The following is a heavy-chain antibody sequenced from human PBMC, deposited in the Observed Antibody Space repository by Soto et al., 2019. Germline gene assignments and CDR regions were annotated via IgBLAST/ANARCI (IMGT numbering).Heavy chain of an antibody. J-gene: IGHJ5*02. CDR3: ARDLFIGGFYDSCGPRGYNWFDP. Sequence: QVQLVQSGAEVKKPGASVKVSCKASGYTFTSYYMHWVRQAPGQGLEWMGIINPSGGSTSYAQKFQGRVTMTRDTSTSTVYMELSSLRSEDTAVYYCARDLFIGGFYDSCGPRGYNWFDPWGQGTLVTVSS. CDR2: INPSGGST. CDR1: GYTFTSYY. V-gene: IGHV1-46*03. D-gene: IGHD3-22*01.